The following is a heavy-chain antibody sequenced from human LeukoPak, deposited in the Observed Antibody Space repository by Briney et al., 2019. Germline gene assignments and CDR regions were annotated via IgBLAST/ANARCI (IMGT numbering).Heavy chain of an antibody. V-gene: IGHV4-4*07. CDR1: GGSISSYY. CDR3: ASELRIYYDSSGYPGNYFDY. Sequence: PSETPSLTCTVSGGSISSYYWSWIRQPAGKGLEWIGRIYTSGSTNYNPSLKSRVTMSVDTSKNQFSLKLSSVTAADTAVYYCASELRIYYDSSGYPGNYFDYWGQGTLVTVSS. CDR2: IYTSGST. J-gene: IGHJ4*02. D-gene: IGHD3-22*01.